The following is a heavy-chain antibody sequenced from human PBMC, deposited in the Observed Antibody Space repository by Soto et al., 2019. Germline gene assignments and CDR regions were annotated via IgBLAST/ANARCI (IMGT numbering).Heavy chain of an antibody. CDR2: INPSGGST. CDR3: ARVIGAAGV. Sequence: GASVKVSCQASGYTFTSYSIHWVRQVPGQALEWMGMINPSGGSTTYAQKFQGRVTVSKDTSTSTVYMELSSPRSEDTAIYYCARVIGAAGVWGQGTMVTVSS. J-gene: IGHJ3*01. D-gene: IGHD6-13*01. V-gene: IGHV1-46*03. CDR1: GYTFTSYS.